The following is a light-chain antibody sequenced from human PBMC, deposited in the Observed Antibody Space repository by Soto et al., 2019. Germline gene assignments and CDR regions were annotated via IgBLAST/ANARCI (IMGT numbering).Light chain of an antibody. CDR2: GAS. J-gene: IGKJ1*01. CDR1: QSVSSRY. Sequence: EIVLTQSPGTLSLSPGERATLXXRASQSVSSRYLAWYQQKPGQAPRVXIYGASTRATGIPARFSGSGAGTEFTLTISNLQSEDFVVYYCQQYNNWPSTFGQGTKVDIK. CDR3: QQYNNWPST. V-gene: IGKV3-15*01.